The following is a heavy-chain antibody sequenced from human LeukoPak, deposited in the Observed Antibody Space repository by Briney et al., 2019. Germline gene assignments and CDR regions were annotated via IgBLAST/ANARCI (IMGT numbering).Heavy chain of an antibody. CDR3: AKSQGDYGGYWYFDL. J-gene: IGHJ2*01. Sequence: GGALRLSCAASGFTFSSYAMSWVRQAPGKGLEWVSSISGSGGSTYSADSVKGRFTISRDNSKNTLYLQMNSLRAEDTAVYYCAKSQGDYGGYWYFDLWGRGTLVTVSS. CDR2: ISGSGGST. V-gene: IGHV3-23*01. D-gene: IGHD4-17*01. CDR1: GFTFSSYA.